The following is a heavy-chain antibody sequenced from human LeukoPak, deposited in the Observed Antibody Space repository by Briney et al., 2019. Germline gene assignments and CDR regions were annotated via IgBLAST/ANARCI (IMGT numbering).Heavy chain of an antibody. J-gene: IGHJ4*02. CDR1: GYTFTGYY. CDR3: ARGNLYSSSCAY. V-gene: IGHV1-2*06. D-gene: IGHD6-13*01. Sequence: GASVKVSCMASGYTFTGYYMHWVRQAPGQGLEWMGRIDPNSGGTKYAQKFQGRVTMTRDTSISTAYMELSRLTSDDTAVYYCARGNLYSSSCAYWGQGTLVTVSS. CDR2: IDPNSGGT.